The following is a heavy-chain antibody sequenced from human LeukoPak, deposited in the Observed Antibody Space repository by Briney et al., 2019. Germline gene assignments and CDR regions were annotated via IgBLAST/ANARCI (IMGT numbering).Heavy chain of an antibody. V-gene: IGHV3-11*01. D-gene: IGHD6-13*01. CDR3: AREGAAAAHFDY. CDR2: ISSGDSTI. Sequence: GGSLRLSCAASGFIFSDYYMNWIRQAPGKGLEWVLYISSGDSTIKYADSVKGRFTISRDNAKNSLYLQINSLRGEDTAVYYCAREGAAAAHFDYWGQGTLVTVSS. CDR1: GFIFSDYY. J-gene: IGHJ4*02.